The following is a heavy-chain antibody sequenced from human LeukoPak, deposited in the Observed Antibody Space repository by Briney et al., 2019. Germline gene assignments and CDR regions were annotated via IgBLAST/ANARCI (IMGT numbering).Heavy chain of an antibody. CDR2: IYTSGST. V-gene: IGHV4-4*07. J-gene: IGHJ4*02. D-gene: IGHD6-13*01. CDR1: GGSISSYY. Sequence: SETLSLTCTVSGGSISSYYWSWIRQPAGKGLEWIGRIYTSGSTNYNPSLKSRVTMSVDTSKNQFSLKLSSVTAADTAVYHCATGIAAAGTAATDYWGQGTLVTVSS. CDR3: ATGIAAAGTAATDY.